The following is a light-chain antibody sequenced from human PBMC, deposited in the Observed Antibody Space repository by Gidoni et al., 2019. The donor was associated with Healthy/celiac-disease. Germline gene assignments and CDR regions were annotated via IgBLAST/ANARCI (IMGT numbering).Light chain of an antibody. Sequence: SEMPQSPSSLSASEGDRVTITCRASQSISSYFNCYQQKPGKAPKRLIYAASSLQSGVPSRFSGSGSWTDVTLTIISLQPEDFATYYCQQSYSTPFTFGQGTKLEIK. CDR1: QSISSY. J-gene: IGKJ2*01. V-gene: IGKV1-39*01. CDR3: QQSYSTPFT. CDR2: AAS.